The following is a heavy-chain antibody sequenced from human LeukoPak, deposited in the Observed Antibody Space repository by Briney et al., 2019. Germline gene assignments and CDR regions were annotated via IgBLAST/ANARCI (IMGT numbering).Heavy chain of an antibody. Sequence: GGSLRLSCAASGFTFSSYAMSWVRQAPGKGLEWVSAISGSGGSTYYADSAKGRFTISRDNSKNTLYLQMNSLRAEDTAVYYCAKMFWTYGHRGDFDYWGQGTLVTVSS. CDR2: ISGSGGST. J-gene: IGHJ4*02. CDR3: AKMFWTYGHRGDFDY. CDR1: GFTFSSYA. V-gene: IGHV3-23*01. D-gene: IGHD1-7*01.